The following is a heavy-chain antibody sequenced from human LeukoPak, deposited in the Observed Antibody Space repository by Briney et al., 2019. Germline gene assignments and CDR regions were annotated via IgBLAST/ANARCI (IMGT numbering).Heavy chain of an antibody. J-gene: IGHJ4*02. V-gene: IGHV3-20*04. Sequence: AGGSLRLSCAASGFTFDDYGMSGVRQAPGKGLEWVSGINWNGGSTGYADSVKGRYTSSRDNAKNSLYLQMNSLSAEDTALYYCARVKGPIRILDYWGQGTLVTVSS. CDR3: ARVKGPIRILDY. CDR1: GFTFDDYG. CDR2: INWNGGST. D-gene: IGHD3-16*01.